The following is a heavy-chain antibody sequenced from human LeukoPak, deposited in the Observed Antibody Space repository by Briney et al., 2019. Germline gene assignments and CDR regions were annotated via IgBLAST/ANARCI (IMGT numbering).Heavy chain of an antibody. CDR2: IYYSGST. J-gene: IGHJ4*02. Sequence: PSETLSLTCTVSGYSISSGYYWGWIWQPPGKGLEWIGYIYYSGSTNYNPSLKSRVTISVDTSKNQFSLKLSSVTAADTAVYYCARVLNPWFGEFAFDYWGQGALVIVSS. CDR1: GYSISSGYY. V-gene: IGHV4-38-2*02. CDR3: ARVLNPWFGEFAFDY. D-gene: IGHD3-10*01.